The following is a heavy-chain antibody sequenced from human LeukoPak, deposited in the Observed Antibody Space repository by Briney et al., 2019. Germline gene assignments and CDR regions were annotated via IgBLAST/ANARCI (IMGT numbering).Heavy chain of an antibody. CDR1: GFTVSSNY. V-gene: IGHV3-7*01. J-gene: IGHJ4*02. Sequence: PGGSLRLSCAASGFTVSSNYMSWVRQAPGKGLEWVANIKQDGSEKYYVDSVKGRFTISRDNAKNSLYLQMNSLRAEDTAVYYCANWGELTFDYWGQGTLVTVSS. D-gene: IGHD1-26*01. CDR2: IKQDGSEK. CDR3: ANWGELTFDY.